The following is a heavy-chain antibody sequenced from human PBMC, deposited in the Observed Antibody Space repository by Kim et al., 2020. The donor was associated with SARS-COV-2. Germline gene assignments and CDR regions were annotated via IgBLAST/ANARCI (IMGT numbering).Heavy chain of an antibody. Sequence: GGSLRLSCEASGFMFSDYYMTWVRQAPGKGLEWVSYISSSSGYAKYADSVKGRFTISRDNAKNSVYLEMNSLRAEDSGIYYCARDASVDGYIWGGYDSGYHGWLVWGERTAVT. CDR3: ARDASVDGYIWGGYDSGYHGWLV. CDR2: ISSSSGYA. CDR1: GFMFSDYY. J-gene: IGHJ6*02. V-gene: IGHV3-11*05. D-gene: IGHD3-16*01.